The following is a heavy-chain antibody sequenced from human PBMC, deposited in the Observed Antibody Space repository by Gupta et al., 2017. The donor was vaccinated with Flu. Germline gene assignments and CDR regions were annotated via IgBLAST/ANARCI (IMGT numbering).Heavy chain of an antibody. J-gene: IGHJ6*02. D-gene: IGHD2-8*01. Sequence: EVQLVESGGGLVQPGGSLRLSCAASGFPFSIYSMTWVRQAPGKGLDWVSYISTSSDTIYYADSVKGRFTISRDNAKNSLYLQMDSLRAEDTAMYYCAREGVYERLSYYGLDVWGQGTTVTVSS. CDR1: GFPFSIYS. CDR3: AREGVYERLSYYGLDV. V-gene: IGHV3-48*01. CDR2: ISTSSDTI.